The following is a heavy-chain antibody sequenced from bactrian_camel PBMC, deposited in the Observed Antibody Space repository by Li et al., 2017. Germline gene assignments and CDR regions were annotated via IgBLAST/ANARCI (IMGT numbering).Heavy chain of an antibody. D-gene: IGHD2*01. Sequence: VQLVESGGGSVQAGGSLKLSCHASGYEFLSCAVAWFRQAPGQEREGVAAIFLEREGDLFSGMPHKYYADWVKGRFTISQDEAKNSLYLQMNSLKPEDTAMYYCAVEGYDGSCRVGGDFDYWGQGTQVTVS. V-gene: IGHV3S59*01. CDR3: AVEGYDGSCRVGGDFDY. J-gene: IGHJ4*01. CDR1: GYEFLSCA. CDR2: IFLEREGDLFSGMPHK.